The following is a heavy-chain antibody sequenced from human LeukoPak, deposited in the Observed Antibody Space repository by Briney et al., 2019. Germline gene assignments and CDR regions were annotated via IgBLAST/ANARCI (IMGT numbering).Heavy chain of an antibody. D-gene: IGHD2-2*01. J-gene: IGHJ4*02. V-gene: IGHV4-34*01. CDR3: ARGTRTMPY. CDR1: GGSFSGYY. CDR2: INHSGST. Sequence: SETLSLTCAVYGGSFSGYYWSWIRQPPGKGLEWIGEINHSGSTNYNPSLKSRVTISVDTSKNQFSLKLSSVTAADTAVYYCARGTRTMPYWGQGTLVTVSS.